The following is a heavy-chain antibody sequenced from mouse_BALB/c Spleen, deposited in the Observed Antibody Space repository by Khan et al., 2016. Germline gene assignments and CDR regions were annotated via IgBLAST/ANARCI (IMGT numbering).Heavy chain of an antibody. CDR3: ARAPTAYYAMDY. J-gene: IGHJ4*01. Sequence: EVRLQESGPGLVKPSQSLSLTCTVTGYSITSDYAWNWFRQFPGNKLEWMGYLSYSGSTRYYPSLKSRISITRDTSRNQFFRQLNSVTTEDTATYYCARAPTAYYAMDYWGQGTSVTVSS. D-gene: IGHD1-2*01. CDR2: LSYSGST. V-gene: IGHV3-2*02. CDR1: GYSITSDYA.